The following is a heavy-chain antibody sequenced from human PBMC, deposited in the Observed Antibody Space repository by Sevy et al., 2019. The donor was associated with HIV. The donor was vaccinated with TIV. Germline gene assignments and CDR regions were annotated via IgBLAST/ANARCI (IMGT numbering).Heavy chain of an antibody. D-gene: IGHD1-20*01. J-gene: IGHJ6*02. CDR3: ARDGLTYGGMDV. Sequence: SQTLSLTCAISGDSVSSNSAAWNWIRQSPSRGLEWLERTYYRSKWYNDYAVSVKSRITINPDTSKNQASLQLNSVTPEDTAIYYCARDGLTYGGMDVWGQGTTVTVSS. V-gene: IGHV6-1*01. CDR1: GDSVSSNSAA. CDR2: TYYRSKWYN.